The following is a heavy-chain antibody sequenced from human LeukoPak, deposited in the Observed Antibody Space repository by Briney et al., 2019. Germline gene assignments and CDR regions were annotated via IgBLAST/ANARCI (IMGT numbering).Heavy chain of an antibody. V-gene: IGHV3-74*01. CDR3: ARETLWSRDWFDP. CDR1: GFIPSNYW. CDR2: INSDGSST. D-gene: IGHD2-21*01. Sequence: GGSLRLSCAAPGFIPSNYWIHSVRQAPGKGLEWVSPINSDGSSTNYADSVKGRFTITRDNAKNTLYLQMHSLRAEDTAVYYCARETLWSRDWFDPWGQGTLVTVSS. J-gene: IGHJ5*02.